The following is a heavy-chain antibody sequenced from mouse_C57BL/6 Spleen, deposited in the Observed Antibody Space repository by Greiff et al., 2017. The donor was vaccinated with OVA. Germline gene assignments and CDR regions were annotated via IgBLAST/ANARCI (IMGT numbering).Heavy chain of an antibody. V-gene: IGHV14-2*01. CDR2: IDPEDGET. D-gene: IGHD1-1*01. J-gene: IGHJ2*01. Sequence: VQLKQSGAELVKPGASVKLSCTASGFNIKDYYMHWVKQRTEQGLEWIGRIDPEDGETKYAPKFQGKATIPADTSSNTAYLQFSSLTSEDTAVYYCARYSGSSYDFDYWGQGTTLTVSS. CDR1: GFNIKDYY. CDR3: ARYSGSSYDFDY.